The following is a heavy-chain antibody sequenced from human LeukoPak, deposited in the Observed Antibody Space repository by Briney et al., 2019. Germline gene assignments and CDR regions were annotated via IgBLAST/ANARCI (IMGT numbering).Heavy chain of an antibody. CDR3: AKVGTSCYGAEY. J-gene: IGHJ4*02. D-gene: IGHD2-2*01. V-gene: IGHV3-23*01. Sequence: GGSLRLSCAASGFTFSSYAMSWVRQAPGKGLEWVSAISGSGGSTYYADSVKGRFTISRDNSKNTLYLQMNSLRAEDTAVYYWAKVGTSCYGAEYWGQGSLVTVYS. CDR1: GFTFSSYA. CDR2: ISGSGGST.